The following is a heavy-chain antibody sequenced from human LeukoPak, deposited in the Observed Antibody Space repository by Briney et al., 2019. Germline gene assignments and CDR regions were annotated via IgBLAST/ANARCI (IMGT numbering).Heavy chain of an antibody. Sequence: GGSLRLSCAASGFTFSSYAMSWVRQAPGKGLEWVSAISGSGGSTYYADSVKGRFTISRDNSKNTLYLQMNSLRAEDTAVYYCARGGGYYYGSGSYDYWGQGTLVTVSS. CDR2: ISGSGGST. D-gene: IGHD3-10*01. V-gene: IGHV3-23*01. CDR3: ARGGGYYYGSGSYDY. CDR1: GFTFSSYA. J-gene: IGHJ4*02.